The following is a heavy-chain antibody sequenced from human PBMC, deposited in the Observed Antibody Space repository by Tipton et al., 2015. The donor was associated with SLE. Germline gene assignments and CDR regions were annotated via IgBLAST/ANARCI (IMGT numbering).Heavy chain of an antibody. J-gene: IGHJ5*02. CDR2: IGAYNGNT. Sequence: QSGPEVKKPGASVKVSCKASGYTFTTYGMSWVRQAPGQGLEWMGWIGAYNGNTNYAQKFQGRVTMTRNTSISTAYMELSSLRSEDTAVYYCARVMDTWFDPWGQGTLVTVSS. V-gene: IGHV1-18*01. D-gene: IGHD5-18*01. CDR3: ARVMDTWFDP. CDR1: GYTFTTYG.